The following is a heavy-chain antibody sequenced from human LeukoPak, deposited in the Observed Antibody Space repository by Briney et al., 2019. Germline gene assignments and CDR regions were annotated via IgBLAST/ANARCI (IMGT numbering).Heavy chain of an antibody. CDR2: IYYSGST. CDR3: AREGADTNSATNPIYYYYGMDV. D-gene: IGHD1-1*01. Sequence: SETLSLTCTVSGGSISSYYWSWIRQPPGKGLEWIGYIYYSGSTNYNPSLKSRVTISVDTSKNQFSLKLSSVTAADTAVYYCAREGADTNSATNPIYYYYGMDVWGQGTTVTVSS. CDR1: GGSISSYY. J-gene: IGHJ6*02. V-gene: IGHV4-59*13.